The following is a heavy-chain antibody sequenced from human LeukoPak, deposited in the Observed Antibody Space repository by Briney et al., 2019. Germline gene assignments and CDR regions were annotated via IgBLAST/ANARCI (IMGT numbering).Heavy chain of an antibody. CDR1: GFTFSSYS. CDR2: ISSSSSYI. V-gene: IGHV3-21*01. J-gene: IGHJ6*02. D-gene: IGHD3-16*01. CDR3: ARDRDYDYVWGSSPMDV. Sequence: GGSLRLSCAASGFTFSSYSMNWVRQAPGKGLEWVSSISSSSSYIYYADSVKGRFTISRDNAKNSLYLQMNSLGAEDTAVYYCARDRDYDYVWGSSPMDVWGQGTTVTVSS.